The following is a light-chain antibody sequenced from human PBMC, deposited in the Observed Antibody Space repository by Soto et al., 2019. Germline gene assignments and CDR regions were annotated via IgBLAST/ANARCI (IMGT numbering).Light chain of an antibody. V-gene: IGKV3D-20*02. CDR2: DAS. Sequence: EIVLTQSPVTLSLSPGGRATLSCRASQSVSSSHLAWYQQKPGQAPRLLIYDASRRATGIPARFSGSGSGADFTLTISTLEPEDFAVYYCQQRSSWPITFGQGTRLEIK. J-gene: IGKJ5*01. CDR1: QSVSSSH. CDR3: QQRSSWPIT.